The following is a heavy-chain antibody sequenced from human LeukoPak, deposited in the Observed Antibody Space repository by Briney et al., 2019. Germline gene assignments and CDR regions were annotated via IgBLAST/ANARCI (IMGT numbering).Heavy chain of an antibody. D-gene: IGHD3-9*01. V-gene: IGHV1-18*01. CDR1: GYTFTSYG. J-gene: IGHJ5*02. Sequence: ASVKVSCKASGYTFTSYGISWVRQAPGQGLEWMGWISAYNGNTNYAQKLQGRVTMTTDTSTSTAYMELRSLRSDDTAVYYCARDPAYYDILTGYYPWGQGTLVTVSS. CDR2: ISAYNGNT. CDR3: ARDPAYYDILTGYYP.